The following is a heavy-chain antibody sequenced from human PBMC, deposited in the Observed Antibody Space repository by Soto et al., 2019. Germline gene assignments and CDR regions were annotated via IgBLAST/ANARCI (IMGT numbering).Heavy chain of an antibody. CDR1: GFTFSSYA. CDR3: VKGQEQWLITAFDI. J-gene: IGHJ3*02. D-gene: IGHD6-19*01. V-gene: IGHV3-64D*08. CDR2: ITASGSKT. Sequence: GGSLRLFCAASGFTFSSYAMHWVRQAPGKGLEYVSAITASGSKTYYADSVKGRFTTSRDNSKNTLYLQMNSLRTEDSAVYFCVKGQEQWLITAFDIWGQGAMVTVSS.